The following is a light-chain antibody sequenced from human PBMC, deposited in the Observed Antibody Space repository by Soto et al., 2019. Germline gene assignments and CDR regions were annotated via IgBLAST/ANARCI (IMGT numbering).Light chain of an antibody. CDR2: GVS. V-gene: IGKV3-15*01. Sequence: EVVLTQSPATLSVSPGERATLSCRASQKFGANLGWYQQRPGQAPRLLIFGVSTRAAGVPGRFSGSGSGTEFNITIHSLHSEDFAVYYCHHYSDWRSVGQGTKVEIK. CDR3: HHYSDWRS. J-gene: IGKJ1*01. CDR1: QKFGAN.